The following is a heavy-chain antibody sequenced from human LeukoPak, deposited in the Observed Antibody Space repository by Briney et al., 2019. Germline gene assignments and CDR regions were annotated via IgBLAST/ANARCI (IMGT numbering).Heavy chain of an antibody. V-gene: IGHV4-61*02. CDR2: IYTSGST. CDR3: ARRNYYDPLYDI. J-gene: IGHJ3*02. Sequence: SETLSLTCTVSGGSISSGSYYWSWIRQPAGKGLEWIGRIYTSGSTNYNPSLKSRVTISVDTSENQFSLKLSSVTAADTAVYYCARRNYYDPLYDIWGQGTMVTVSS. CDR1: GGSISSGSYY. D-gene: IGHD3-22*01.